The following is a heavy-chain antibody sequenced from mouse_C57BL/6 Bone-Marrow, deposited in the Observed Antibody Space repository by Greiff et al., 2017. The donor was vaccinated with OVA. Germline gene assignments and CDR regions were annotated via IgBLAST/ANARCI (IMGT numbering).Heavy chain of an antibody. CDR1: GFNIKDDY. CDR3: NAYGPLGY. Sequence: DVQLQESGAELVRPGASVKLSCTASGFNIKDDYMHWVKQRPEQGLEWIGWIDPENGDTEYASKFQGKATITADTSSNTAYLQLSSLTSEDTAVYYCNAYGPLGYWGQGNTLTVSA. D-gene: IGHD6-5*01. CDR2: IDPENGDT. J-gene: IGHJ2*01. V-gene: IGHV14-4*01.